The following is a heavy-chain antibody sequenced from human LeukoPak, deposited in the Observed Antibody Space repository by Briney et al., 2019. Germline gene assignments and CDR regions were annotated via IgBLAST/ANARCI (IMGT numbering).Heavy chain of an antibody. CDR3: ARDPDYYDSSGYSR. Sequence: HPGGSLRLSCAASGFTFSSYGMHWVRQAPGKGLEWVAVIWYDGSNKYYADSVKGRFTISRDNSKNTLHLQMNSLRAEDTAVYYCARDPDYYDSSGYSRWGQGTLVTASS. J-gene: IGHJ4*02. D-gene: IGHD3-22*01. V-gene: IGHV3-33*01. CDR1: GFTFSSYG. CDR2: IWYDGSNK.